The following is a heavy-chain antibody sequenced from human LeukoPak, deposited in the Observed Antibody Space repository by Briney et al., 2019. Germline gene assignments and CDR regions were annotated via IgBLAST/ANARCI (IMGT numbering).Heavy chain of an antibody. J-gene: IGHJ4*02. Sequence: SQTLSLTCAVSGGSISSGGYSWSWIRQPPGKGLVWIGYIYHSGSTYYNPSLKSRVTISVDRSKNQLSLKLSSVTAADTAVYYCARGDDFWSGYYDWGQGTLVTVSS. D-gene: IGHD3-3*01. V-gene: IGHV4-30-2*01. CDR2: IYHSGST. CDR1: GGSISSGGYS. CDR3: ARGDDFWSGYYD.